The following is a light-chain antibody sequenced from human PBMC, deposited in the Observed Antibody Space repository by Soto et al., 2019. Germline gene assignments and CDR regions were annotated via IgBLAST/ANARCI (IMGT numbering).Light chain of an antibody. V-gene: IGKV3-20*01. CDR3: QWYLTAPS. CDR1: QSVSNNY. Sequence: EIVLTQSPATLALSPGERATLSCRASQSVSNNYLAWYQQKPGQAPRRLIYGASSRATGIPDRFSGSGSGTDFTLTISRLETEDFGGVERQWYLTAPSFGLGTKVEIK. J-gene: IGKJ1*01. CDR2: GAS.